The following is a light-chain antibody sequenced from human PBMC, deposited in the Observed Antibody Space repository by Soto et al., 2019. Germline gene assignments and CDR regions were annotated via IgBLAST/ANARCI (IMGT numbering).Light chain of an antibody. CDR1: SSNIGSNT. V-gene: IGLV1-44*01. Sequence: QLVLTQPPSASGTPGQTVTISCSGSSSNIGSNTVNWYQQLPGTAPKLLIYNHNQRPSGVPDRFSGSKSGTSASLAISGLQSEDEADYYCAAWDDSLGSVFGGGTKLTVL. J-gene: IGLJ3*02. CDR2: NHN. CDR3: AAWDDSLGSV.